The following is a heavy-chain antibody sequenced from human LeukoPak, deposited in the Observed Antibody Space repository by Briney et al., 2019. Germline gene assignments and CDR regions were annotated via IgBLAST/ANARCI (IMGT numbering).Heavy chain of an antibody. V-gene: IGHV5-51*01. CDR2: IYSGDSDT. CDR1: GYSFTSYW. J-gene: IGHJ4*02. Sequence: GESLKISCKGSGYSFTSYWIGWVRQMPGKGLEWMGIIYSGDSDTRYSPSLQGQVTISADKSISTAYLQCSSLKPSDTDMYFCARRSGGSKGAYWGQGTLVTVCS. CDR3: ARRSGGSKGAY. D-gene: IGHD1-26*01.